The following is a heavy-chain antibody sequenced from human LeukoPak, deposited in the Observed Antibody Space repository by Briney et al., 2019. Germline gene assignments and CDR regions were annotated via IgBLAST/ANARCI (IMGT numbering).Heavy chain of an antibody. J-gene: IGHJ4*02. CDR2: ISSSSNSI. D-gene: IGHD1-26*01. Sequence: GGSLRLSCAASGFTFSTYSMNWVRQAPGKGLEWVASISSSSNSIYYADSVKGRFTISRDNAKSSLFLQMDSLRDEDTAVYYCAQYSGTLWGQGTLVTVSS. CDR3: AQYSGTL. CDR1: GFTFSTYS. V-gene: IGHV3-21*01.